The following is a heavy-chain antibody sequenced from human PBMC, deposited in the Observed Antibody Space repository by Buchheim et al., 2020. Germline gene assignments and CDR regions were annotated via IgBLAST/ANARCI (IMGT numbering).Heavy chain of an antibody. CDR2: ISNSGNSI. J-gene: IGHJ4*02. V-gene: IGHV3-11*01. D-gene: IGHD3-22*01. CDR1: GFTFSDYY. Sequence: QVHLVESGGDLVKPGGSLRLSCAASGFTFSDYYMSWIRQAPGKGLEWVSYISNSGNSIYYADSVKGRFTISRDNGRNSLYLQMNSLRAEDTAVYYCARDSPVSMIQGQIDYWGQGTL. CDR3: ARDSPVSMIQGQIDY.